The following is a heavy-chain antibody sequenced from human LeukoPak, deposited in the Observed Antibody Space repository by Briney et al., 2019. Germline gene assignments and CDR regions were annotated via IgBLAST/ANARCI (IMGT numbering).Heavy chain of an antibody. D-gene: IGHD1-26*01. J-gene: IGHJ4*02. CDR2: IYPGDSDT. V-gene: IGHV5-51*01. CDR3: ATYSGVWDLLN. CDR1: GYSFSNYW. Sequence: GESLKISCKGSGYSFSNYWIGWVRQMPGKGLEWMGIIYPGDSDTRYSPSFRGHVTISADNSISTAYLQWSSLKASDTAMYYCATYSGVWDLLNWGQGTLVAVSS.